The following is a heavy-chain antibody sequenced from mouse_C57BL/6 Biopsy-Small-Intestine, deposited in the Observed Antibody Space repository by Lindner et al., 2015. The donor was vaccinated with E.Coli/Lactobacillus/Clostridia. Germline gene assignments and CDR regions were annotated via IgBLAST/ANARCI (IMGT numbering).Heavy chain of an antibody. V-gene: IGHV14-2*01. CDR2: IDPGDGES. CDR1: GFNIKDYY. CDR3: AREFITTVGYYFDY. J-gene: IGHJ2*01. Sequence: VQLQESGADLVKPGASVKLSCTASGFNIKDYYMHWVKQKTEQGLEWIGRIDPGDGESKYAPKFQDKATITANTSSNTAYLQLSSLTSEDTAVYYCAREFITTVGYYFDYWGQGTTLTVSS. D-gene: IGHD1-1*01.